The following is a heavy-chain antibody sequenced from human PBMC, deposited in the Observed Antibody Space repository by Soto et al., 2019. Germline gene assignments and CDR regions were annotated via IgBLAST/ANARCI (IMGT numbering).Heavy chain of an antibody. CDR1: GFTFSSYS. Sequence: EVQLVESGGGLVQPGGSLRLSCAASGFTFSSYSMNWVRQAPGKGLEWVSYISSSSSTIYYADSVKGRFTISRDNAKNSLCLHMNSLRDEDTSVYYCARPEYISSSDGMDVWGQGTTVTVS. J-gene: IGHJ6*02. V-gene: IGHV3-48*02. D-gene: IGHD6-6*01. CDR2: ISSSSSTI. CDR3: ARPEYISSSDGMDV.